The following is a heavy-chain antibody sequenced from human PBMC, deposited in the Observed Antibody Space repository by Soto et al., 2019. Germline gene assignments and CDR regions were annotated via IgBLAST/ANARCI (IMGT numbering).Heavy chain of an antibody. CDR1: GFTFSSYA. CDR3: ARRHDYGDYSKNDAFDI. D-gene: IGHD4-17*01. CDR2: ISGSGGST. V-gene: IGHV3-23*01. Sequence: GGSLRLSCAASGFTFSSYAMSWVRQAPGKGLEWVSAISGSGGSTYYADSVKGRFTISRDNSKNTLYLQMNSLRAEDTAVYYCARRHDYGDYSKNDAFDIWGQGTMVTVSS. J-gene: IGHJ3*02.